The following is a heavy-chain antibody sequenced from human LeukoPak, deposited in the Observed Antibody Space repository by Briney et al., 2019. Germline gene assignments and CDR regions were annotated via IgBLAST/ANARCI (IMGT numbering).Heavy chain of an antibody. V-gene: IGHV3-11*06. CDR3: ARVNPISSGFYAY. CDR2: ISGSSSDT. D-gene: IGHD3-22*01. J-gene: IGHJ4*02. CDR1: GSTFSRFS. Sequence: GGSLRLSCAPSGSTFSRFSMWWVRQAPGKGLEWVSYISGSSSDTNYADFVKGRFTISRDNAKNSLYLQMNSLRAEDTAVYYCARVNPISSGFYAYWGQGTPVTVSS.